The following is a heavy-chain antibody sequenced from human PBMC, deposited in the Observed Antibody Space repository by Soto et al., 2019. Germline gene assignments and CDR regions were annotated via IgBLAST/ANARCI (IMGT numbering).Heavy chain of an antibody. J-gene: IGHJ5*02. CDR1: GGSISSSNW. Sequence: QVQLQESGPGLVKPSGTLSLTCAVSGGSISSSNWWSWVRQPPGKGLEWIGEIYHSGSTNYNPSLKGRVTISVDKSKNQFSLKLSSVTAADTAVYYCARALLLWFGGAQGFDPWGQGTLVTVSS. V-gene: IGHV4-4*02. CDR2: IYHSGST. D-gene: IGHD3-10*01. CDR3: ARALLLWFGGAQGFDP.